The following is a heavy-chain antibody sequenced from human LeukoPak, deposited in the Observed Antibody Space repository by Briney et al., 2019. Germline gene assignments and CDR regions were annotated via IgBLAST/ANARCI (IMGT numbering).Heavy chain of an antibody. Sequence: ASVKVSCKVSGDTFRSNAVSWVRQAPGQGLEWMGIINPSGGSTSYAQKFQGRVTMTRDMSTSTVYMELSSLRSEDTAVYYCARAGIRFSLGNYWGQGTLVTVSS. CDR2: INPSGGST. D-gene: IGHD3-3*01. J-gene: IGHJ4*02. V-gene: IGHV1-46*01. CDR1: GDTFRSNA. CDR3: ARAGIRFSLGNY.